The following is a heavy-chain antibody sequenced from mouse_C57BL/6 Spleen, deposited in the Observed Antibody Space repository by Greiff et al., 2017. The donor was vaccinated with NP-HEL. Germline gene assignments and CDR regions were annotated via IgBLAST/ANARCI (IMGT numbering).Heavy chain of an antibody. CDR2: IDPETGGT. V-gene: IGHV1-15*01. CDR3: TNGAFYAMDD. CDR1: GFTFTDYD. Sequence: QVQLQQSGAELVRPGASLTLSCAASGFTFTDYDMHWVHQTPVHGLEWIGAIDPETGGTAYNQNVTGKAILTADKSSSTAYMELRSLTSEDSAVYYCTNGAFYAMDDWGQGTSVTVSS. J-gene: IGHJ4*01.